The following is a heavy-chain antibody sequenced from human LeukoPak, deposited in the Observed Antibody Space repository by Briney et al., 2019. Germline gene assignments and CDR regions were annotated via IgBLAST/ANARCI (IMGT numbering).Heavy chain of an antibody. D-gene: IGHD6-13*01. CDR1: GGSISSSTYY. CDR2: IYYSGST. V-gene: IGHV4-39*01. J-gene: IGHJ4*02. CDR3: ARHGYSTTKSFDY. Sequence: SETLSLTCTVSGGSISSSTYYWGWIRQPPGKGLEWIGSIYYSGSTYYNPPLKSRVTISVDTSKNQFSLNLSSVTAADTAVYYCARHGYSTTKSFDYWGQGTLVTVSS.